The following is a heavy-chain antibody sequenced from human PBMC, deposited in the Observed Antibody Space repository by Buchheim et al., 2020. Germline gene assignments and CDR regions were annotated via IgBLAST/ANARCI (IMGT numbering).Heavy chain of an antibody. V-gene: IGHV4-31*03. CDR1: GGPISSGGYY. D-gene: IGHD2-2*01. CDR2: IYYSGRP. J-gene: IGHJ6*03. Sequence: QVQLQESGPGLVKPSQTLSLPCTVSGGPISSGGYYWRWIRQHPGKGLEWIGYIYYSGRPYYNPSLKSRVTISVDTPKNPFSLKLSSVTAADTAVYYCARGSTNLRVLYYYYMDVWGKGTT. CDR3: ARGSTNLRVLYYYYMDV.